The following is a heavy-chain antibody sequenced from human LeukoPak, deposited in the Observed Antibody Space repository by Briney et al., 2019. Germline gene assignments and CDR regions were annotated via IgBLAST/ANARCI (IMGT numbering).Heavy chain of an antibody. Sequence: GASVKVSCKASGYTFTSYGISWVRQAPGQGLEWMGWISAYNGNTNYAQRLQGRVTMTTDTSTSTAYMELRSLRSDDTAVYYCARGDPSVRYFDWLLTLSNYYYGMDVWGQGTTVTVSS. CDR1: GYTFTSYG. CDR3: ARGDPSVRYFDWLLTLSNYYYGMDV. J-gene: IGHJ6*02. V-gene: IGHV1-18*01. D-gene: IGHD3-9*01. CDR2: ISAYNGNT.